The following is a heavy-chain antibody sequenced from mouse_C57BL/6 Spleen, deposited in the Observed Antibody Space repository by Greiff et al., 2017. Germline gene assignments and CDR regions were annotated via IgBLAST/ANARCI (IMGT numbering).Heavy chain of an antibody. CDR3: TGGGLRRGLAY. J-gene: IGHJ3*01. D-gene: IGHD2-4*01. V-gene: IGHV6-3*01. CDR1: GFTFSNYW. Sequence: EVQGVESGGGLVQPGGSMKLSCVASGFTFSNYWMNWVRQSPEKGLEWVAQIRLKSDNYATHYAESVKGRFTISRDDSKSSVYLQMNNLRAEDTGIYYCTGGGLRRGLAYWGQGTLVTVSA. CDR2: IRLKSDNYAT.